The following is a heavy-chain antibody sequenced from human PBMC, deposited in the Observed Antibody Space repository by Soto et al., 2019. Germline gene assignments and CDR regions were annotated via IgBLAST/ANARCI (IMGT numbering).Heavy chain of an antibody. J-gene: IGHJ6*02. CDR2: INHRGSL. CDR3: ARELPQRQGRNMDV. CDR1: GGSMTSGDRY. V-gene: IGHV4-31*03. D-gene: IGHD1-1*01. Sequence: SETLSLTCTVTGGSMTSGDRYWTWIRHRPGEGLEWFGYINHRGSLYYNPSLKSRVSMSVDTSKNQFSLNLSSVTAADAAVYYCARELPQRQGRNMDVWGQGTTVTVS.